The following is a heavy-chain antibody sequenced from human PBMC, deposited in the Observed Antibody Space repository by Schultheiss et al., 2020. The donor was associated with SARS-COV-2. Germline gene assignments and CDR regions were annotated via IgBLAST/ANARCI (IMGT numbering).Heavy chain of an antibody. J-gene: IGHJ4*02. CDR3: ASGSSGYLL. V-gene: IGHV3-73*01. CDR2: IRSKANNYAT. CDR1: GFTFSTYA. Sequence: GESLKISCAASGFTFSTYAMSWVRQASGKGLEWVGRIRSKANNYATTYVASVQGRFTISRDDSKNTAYLQMNSLKAEDTAMYYCASGSSGYLLWGQGTLVTVSS. D-gene: IGHD3-22*01.